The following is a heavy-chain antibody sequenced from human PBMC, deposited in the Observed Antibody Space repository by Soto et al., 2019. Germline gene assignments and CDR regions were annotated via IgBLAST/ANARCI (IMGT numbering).Heavy chain of an antibody. D-gene: IGHD3-16*01. CDR2: INWKSDI. Sequence: GGSLRLSCAVSGFTFDDNAMHWVRQAPEKGLEWVSGINWKSDIGYADSVKGRFTISRDNAENSLYLQMNSLRVEDTALYYCAISQDRGGRTTFIYWGQGTQVTVSS. CDR1: GFTFDDNA. CDR3: AISQDRGGRTTFIY. V-gene: IGHV3-9*01. J-gene: IGHJ4*02.